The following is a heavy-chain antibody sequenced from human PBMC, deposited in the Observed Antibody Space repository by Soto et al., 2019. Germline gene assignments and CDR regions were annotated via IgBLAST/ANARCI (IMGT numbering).Heavy chain of an antibody. D-gene: IGHD6-19*01. Sequence: QVRLVESGGGVVQPGTSLRLSCAASGFTFSDYVIHWVRQAAGKGLEWVSSMTYDGATEYYADSVKGRFTMSRDNSKRALSLQMNGLRPDDTAVYCCARVRLSFAVSGALDVWGQGTTVTVSS. CDR2: MTYDGATE. V-gene: IGHV3-30*14. CDR3: ARVRLSFAVSGALDV. CDR1: GFTFSDYV. J-gene: IGHJ3*01.